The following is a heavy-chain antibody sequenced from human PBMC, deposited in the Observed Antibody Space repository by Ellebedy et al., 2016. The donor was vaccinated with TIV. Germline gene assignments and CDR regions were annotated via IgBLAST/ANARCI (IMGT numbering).Heavy chain of an antibody. J-gene: IGHJ6*03. CDR1: GFTFSSYS. D-gene: IGHD1-26*01. CDR2: ISSSSNYI. CDR3: ARATGEVGATYYYMDV. V-gene: IGHV3-21*01. Sequence: GGSLRLXXAASGFTFSSYSMNWVRQAPGKGLEWVSSISSSSNYIYYADSVKGRFTTSRDNAKNSLYLQMNSLRAEDTAVYYCARATGEVGATYYYMDVWGKGTTVTVSS.